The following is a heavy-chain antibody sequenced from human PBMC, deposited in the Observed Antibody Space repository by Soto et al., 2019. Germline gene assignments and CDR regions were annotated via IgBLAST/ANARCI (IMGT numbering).Heavy chain of an antibody. Sequence: GGSLRLSCAASGFIFNNFGIHWVRQAPGKALEWVGLISKNGDNQYYGDSAKGRFIISRDNPKNSLYLQLHSLRPDDTAVYYCAKDAYNAAFDVWGQGTMVTV. CDR1: GFIFNNFG. CDR2: ISKNGDNQ. V-gene: IGHV3-30*18. D-gene: IGHD1-1*01. J-gene: IGHJ3*01. CDR3: AKDAYNAAFDV.